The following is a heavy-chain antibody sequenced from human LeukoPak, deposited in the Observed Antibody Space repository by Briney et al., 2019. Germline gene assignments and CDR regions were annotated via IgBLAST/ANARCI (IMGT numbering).Heavy chain of an antibody. CDR2: INHSGST. CDR1: GGSISSGDYY. D-gene: IGHD3-22*01. V-gene: IGHV4-39*07. J-gene: IGHJ4*02. Sequence: SETLSLTCTVSGGSISSGDYYWSWIRQPPGKGLEWIGEINHSGSTNYNPSLKSRVTISVDTSKNQFSLKLSSVTAADTAVYYCARGRPYYDSSGYYTTPYYFDYWGQGTLVTVSS. CDR3: ARGRPYYDSSGYYTTPYYFDY.